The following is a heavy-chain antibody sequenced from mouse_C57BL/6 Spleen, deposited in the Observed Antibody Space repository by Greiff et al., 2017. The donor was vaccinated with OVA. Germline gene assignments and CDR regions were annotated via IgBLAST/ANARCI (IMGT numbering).Heavy chain of an antibody. CDR1: GYTFTSYW. V-gene: IGHV1-55*01. Sequence: VQLQQSGAELVKPGASVKMSCKASGYTFTSYWITWVKQRPGQGLEWIGDIYPGSGSTNYNEKFKSKATLTVDTSSSTAYMQLSSLTSEDSAVYYCARETFGRNYFDYWGQGTTLTVSS. CDR3: ARETFGRNYFDY. CDR2: IYPGSGST. J-gene: IGHJ2*01.